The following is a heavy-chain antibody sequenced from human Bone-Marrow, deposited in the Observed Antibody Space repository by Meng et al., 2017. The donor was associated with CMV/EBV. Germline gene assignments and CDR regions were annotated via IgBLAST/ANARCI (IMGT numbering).Heavy chain of an antibody. V-gene: IGHV1-69*05. CDR2: IIPIFGTA. D-gene: IGHD3-3*01. J-gene: IGHJ6*02. CDR1: GGTFSSYA. Sequence: SVKVSCKASGGTFSSYAISWVRQAPGQGLEWMGGIIPIFGTANYAQKFQGRVTITTDESTSTAYMELSSLRSDDTAVYYCARDMKYYDFWSGYYLGYYYYGMDVWGQGTTVTVSS. CDR3: ARDMKYYDFWSGYYLGYYYYGMDV.